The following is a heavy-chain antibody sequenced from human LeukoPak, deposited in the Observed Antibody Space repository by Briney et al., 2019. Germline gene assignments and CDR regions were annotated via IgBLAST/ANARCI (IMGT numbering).Heavy chain of an antibody. CDR3: AGQWLGAEYFQH. CDR2: IIPIFGTA. Sequence: SVKVSCKASGGTFSSYAISWVRQAPRQGLEWMGGIIPIFGTANYAQKFQGRVTITADESTSTAYMELSSLRSEDTAVYYCAGQWLGAEYFQHWGQGTLVTVSS. D-gene: IGHD6-19*01. CDR1: GGTFSSYA. V-gene: IGHV1-69*13. J-gene: IGHJ1*01.